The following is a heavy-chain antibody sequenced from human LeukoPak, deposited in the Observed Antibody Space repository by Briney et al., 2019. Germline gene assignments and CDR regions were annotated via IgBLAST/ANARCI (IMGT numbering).Heavy chain of an antibody. V-gene: IGHV1-46*01. CDR3: ARDRGTVTLDY. Sequence: APVKVSCKASGYTFTRYYMHWVRQAPGQGLEWTGIINPSGGSTSYAQKFQGRVTITRDMSTSTVYMELSSLRSEDTAVYYCARDRGTVTLDYWGQGTLVTVSS. D-gene: IGHD2-21*02. J-gene: IGHJ4*02. CDR2: INPSGGST. CDR1: GYTFTRYY.